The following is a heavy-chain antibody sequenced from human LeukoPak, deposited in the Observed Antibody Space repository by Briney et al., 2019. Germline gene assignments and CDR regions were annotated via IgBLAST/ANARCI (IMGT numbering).Heavy chain of an antibody. V-gene: IGHV4-59*01. CDR2: ISYSGST. Sequence: PSETLSLTCTVSGGSISGSYWSWIRQPPGKGLEWIGYISYSGSTNYNPSLKSRVIISVDTSKNQFSLKLSSVTAADTALYYCARYSGSGYVRYFDYWGQGTLVTVSS. J-gene: IGHJ4*02. CDR3: ARYSGSGYVRYFDY. CDR1: GGSISGSY. D-gene: IGHD3-22*01.